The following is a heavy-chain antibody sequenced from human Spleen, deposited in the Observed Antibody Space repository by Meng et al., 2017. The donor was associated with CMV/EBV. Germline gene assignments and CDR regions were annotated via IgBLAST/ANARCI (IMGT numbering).Heavy chain of an antibody. Sequence: SETLSLTCSVSGAPVNTENYYWSWIRQPPGKGLEFIGYVYYSGATNYNPFFKSRVTISVDTSKNQFSLRLTSVTAADTAVYYCTRGNTALWDSDSWGHGTLVTVSS. CDR3: TRGNTALWDSDS. CDR2: VYYSGAT. CDR1: GAPVNTENYY. J-gene: IGHJ5*01. D-gene: IGHD3-16*01. V-gene: IGHV4-61*01.